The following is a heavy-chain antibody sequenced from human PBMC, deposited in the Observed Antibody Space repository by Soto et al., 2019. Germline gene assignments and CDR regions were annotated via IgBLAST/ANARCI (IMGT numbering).Heavy chain of an antibody. Sequence: TGGSLRLSCAASGFTFSSNSMNWVRQAPGKGLEWVSYISSRSTTIYYADSVKGRFTISRDNARNSLHLQMNSLRDEDTAVYYCARDLRATVTPYYYYGMDVWGQGTTVTVS. D-gene: IGHD4-17*01. CDR3: ARDLRATVTPYYYYGMDV. J-gene: IGHJ6*02. CDR1: GFTFSSNS. V-gene: IGHV3-48*02. CDR2: ISSRSTTI.